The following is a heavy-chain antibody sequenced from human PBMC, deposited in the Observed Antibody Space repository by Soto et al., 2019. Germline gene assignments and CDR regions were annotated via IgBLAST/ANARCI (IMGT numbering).Heavy chain of an antibody. J-gene: IGHJ4*02. Sequence: QVQLQESGPGLVKPSQTLSPTCTVSGGSISSGGYYWSWIRQHPGKGLEWIGYIYYSGSTYYNPSLKSRVTISVDTSKNQFSLKLSSVTAADTAVYYCARGGSSSPYFDDWGQGTLVTVSS. CDR2: IYYSGST. CDR1: GGSISSGGYY. V-gene: IGHV4-31*03. CDR3: ARGGSSSPYFDD. D-gene: IGHD6-13*01.